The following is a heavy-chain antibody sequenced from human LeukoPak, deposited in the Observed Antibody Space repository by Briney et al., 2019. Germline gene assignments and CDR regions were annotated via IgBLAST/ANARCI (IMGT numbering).Heavy chain of an antibody. V-gene: IGHV1-46*01. CDR1: GYTFTSYY. Sequence: ASVMVSCKASGYTFTSYYMHWVRQAPGQGLEWMGIINPSGGSTSYAQKFQGRVTMTRDTSTSTVYMELSSLRSEDTAVYYCARARIAVADKAAYFQHWGQGTLVTVSS. CDR3: ARARIAVADKAAYFQH. CDR2: INPSGGST. D-gene: IGHD6-19*01. J-gene: IGHJ1*01.